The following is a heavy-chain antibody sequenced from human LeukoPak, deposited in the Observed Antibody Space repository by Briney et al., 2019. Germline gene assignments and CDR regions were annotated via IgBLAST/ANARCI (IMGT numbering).Heavy chain of an antibody. CDR3: AKRGYYYDSSGYYYFDY. D-gene: IGHD3-22*01. V-gene: IGHV3-23*01. Sequence: GGSLRLSCAASGFTFSSYAMSWVRQAPGKGLEWVSAISGSGGTTYFADSVKGRFTISRDNSKNTLYLQMNSLRAEDTTVYYCAKRGYYYDSSGYYYFDYWGQGTLVTVSS. J-gene: IGHJ4*02. CDR1: GFTFSSYA. CDR2: ISGSGGTT.